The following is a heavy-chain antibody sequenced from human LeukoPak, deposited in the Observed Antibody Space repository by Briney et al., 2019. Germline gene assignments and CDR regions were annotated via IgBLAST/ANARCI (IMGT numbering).Heavy chain of an antibody. D-gene: IGHD2-21*02. J-gene: IGHJ2*01. CDR1: GGPFSGYY. Sequence: SETLSLTCAVYGGPFSGYYWSWIRQSPGKGLEWIGEINQSGSTTYKPSLKGRATISVDTSKTQFSLKLSSVTAADTAVYYCARGKEYCGGDCFSSWYFDLWGRGTLVTVSS. V-gene: IGHV4-34*01. CDR2: INQSGST. CDR3: ARGKEYCGGDCFSSWYFDL.